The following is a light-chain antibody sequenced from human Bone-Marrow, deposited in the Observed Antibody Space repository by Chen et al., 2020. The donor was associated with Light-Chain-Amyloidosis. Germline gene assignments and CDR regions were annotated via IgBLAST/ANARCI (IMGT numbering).Light chain of an antibody. V-gene: IGLV3-21*02. CDR3: QVWDRSSDRPV. Sequence: SYVLIQPSSVSVAPGQPATIACGGNNFGSKSVHWYQHTPGQAPLLVVYDDCDRPSGIPERLSGSNSGNTATLTISRVEAGDEADYYCQVWDRSSDRPVFGGGTKLTVL. CDR1: NFGSKS. J-gene: IGLJ3*02. CDR2: DDC.